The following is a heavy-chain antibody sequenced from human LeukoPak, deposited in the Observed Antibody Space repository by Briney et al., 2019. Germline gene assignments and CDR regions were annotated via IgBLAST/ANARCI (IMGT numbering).Heavy chain of an antibody. CDR3: AKDFGYDSGTYLEQ. J-gene: IGHJ4*02. CDR2: ISYDGSKK. V-gene: IGHV3-30*18. D-gene: IGHD3-10*01. Sequence: GGSLRLSCAAAGFIFSSYSMHWVRQAPGKGPEWVAVISYDGSKKYYPEPVRGRFTISRDNSKSTLFLQMNSLRAEDTAVYYCAKDFGYDSGTYLEQWGQGTLVTASS. CDR1: GFIFSSYS.